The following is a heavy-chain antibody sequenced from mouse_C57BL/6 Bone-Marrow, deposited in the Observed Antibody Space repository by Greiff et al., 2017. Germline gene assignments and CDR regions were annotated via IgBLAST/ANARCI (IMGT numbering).Heavy chain of an antibody. D-gene: IGHD1-2*01. CDR1: GFTFNTYA. J-gene: IGHJ3*01. CDR2: IRSKSSNYAT. CDR3: LRSLAWFAY. Sequence: EADGGLVQPKGSLKLSCAASGFTFNTYAMHWVRQAPGKGLEWVARIRSKSSNYATYYADSVKDRFTISRDDSQSMLYLQMNNLKTEDTDMYYCLRSLAWFAYWSQETLVTVSA. V-gene: IGHV10-3*01.